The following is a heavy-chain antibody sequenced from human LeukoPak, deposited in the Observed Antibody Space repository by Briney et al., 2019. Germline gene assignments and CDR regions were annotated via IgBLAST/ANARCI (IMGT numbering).Heavy chain of an antibody. V-gene: IGHV3-30*03. Sequence: GRSLRLSCAASGFTFSSYGMHWVRQAPGKGLEWVAVISYDGSNKYYADSVKGRFTISRDNSKNTLYLQMNSLRAEDTAVYYCARYGVSSSTSYIDFWGQGTLVTVSS. J-gene: IGHJ4*02. CDR1: GFTFSSYG. D-gene: IGHD2-2*01. CDR3: ARYGVSSSTSYIDF. CDR2: ISYDGSNK.